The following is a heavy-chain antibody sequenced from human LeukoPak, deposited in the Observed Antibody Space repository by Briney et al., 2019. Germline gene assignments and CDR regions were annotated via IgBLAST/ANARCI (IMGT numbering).Heavy chain of an antibody. CDR2: IYSGGTT. D-gene: IGHD1-1*01. V-gene: IGHV3-53*01. J-gene: IGHJ5*01. CDR1: GFTVNSNY. Sequence: GGSLRPSCAASGFTVNSNYWSWVRQAPGKGLEWVSVIYSGGTTYYADSVKGRFTFSRDNSKNTLYLQMSSLRAEDTAVYYCVKDRSWIIDAWFDSWGQGARVTVSS. CDR3: VKDRSWIIDAWFDS.